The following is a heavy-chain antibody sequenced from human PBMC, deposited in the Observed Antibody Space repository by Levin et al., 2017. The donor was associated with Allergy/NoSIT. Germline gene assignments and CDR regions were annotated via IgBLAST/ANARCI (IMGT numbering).Heavy chain of an antibody. J-gene: IGHJ5*02. CDR2: IYASGST. V-gene: IGHV4-4*07. Sequence: SETLSLTCTFSGGSISSYYWSWIRQPAGKGLEWIGRIYASGSTSYNPSLKSRVTMSVDTSKNKFSLKLSSVTAADTAVYYCARDLGWEEEQWFDPWGQGTLVTVSS. CDR1: GGSISSYY. D-gene: IGHD1-26*01. CDR3: ARDLGWEEEQWFDP.